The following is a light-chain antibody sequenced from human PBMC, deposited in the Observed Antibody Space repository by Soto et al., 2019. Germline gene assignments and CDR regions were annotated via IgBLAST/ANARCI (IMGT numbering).Light chain of an antibody. CDR3: QQNNRYPWT. J-gene: IGKJ1*01. V-gene: IGKV1-5*03. CDR2: KAS. Sequence: DIQMTPSPSTLPASVGDRVTNTFRASQNINNWLAWYQQKPGKGPSLLIYKASNLESGVSSRFSGSGSGTEFTLTISSLQPDDIGTYYCQQNNRYPWTFGQGTKVDIK. CDR1: QNINNW.